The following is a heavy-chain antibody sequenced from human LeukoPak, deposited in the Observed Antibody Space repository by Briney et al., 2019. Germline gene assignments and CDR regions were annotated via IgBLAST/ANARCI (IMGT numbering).Heavy chain of an antibody. CDR3: AREPEVLWFGELSFAAHFDC. V-gene: IGHV4-39*07. CDR1: GGSISSSSYY. CDR2: IYYSGST. Sequence: SETLSLTCTVSGGSISSSSYYWGWIRQPPGKGLEWIGSIYYSGSTYYNPSLKSRVTISVDTSKNQFSLKLSSVTAADTAVYYCAREPEVLWFGELSFAAHFDCWGQGTLVTVSS. J-gene: IGHJ4*02. D-gene: IGHD3-10*01.